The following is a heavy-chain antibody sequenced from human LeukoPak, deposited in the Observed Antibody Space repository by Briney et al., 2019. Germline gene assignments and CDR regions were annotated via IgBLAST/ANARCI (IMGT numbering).Heavy chain of an antibody. Sequence: SETLSLTCTVSGGSLSAGSYFWGWIRQPPGKGLEWIGNIYYSGSTYYNPSLKSRVTISVDTSKNQFSLKLSSVTAADTAVYYCARDRTYDYGSGSAINWFDPWGQGTLVIVSS. CDR2: IYYSGST. CDR3: ARDRTYDYGSGSAINWFDP. V-gene: IGHV4-39*07. CDR1: GGSLSAGSYF. D-gene: IGHD3-10*01. J-gene: IGHJ5*02.